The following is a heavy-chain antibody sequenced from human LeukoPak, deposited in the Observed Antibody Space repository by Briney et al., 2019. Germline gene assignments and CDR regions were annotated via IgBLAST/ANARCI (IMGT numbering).Heavy chain of an antibody. D-gene: IGHD6-13*01. Sequence: GGSLRLSCAASGFTFSSYAMTWVRQAPGKGLEWVSTITSSGGNTYYADSVKGRFTISRDNSKNTLYLQMNSLRAEDTAIYYCANPLVRSSWLLDYWGRGTLVTVSA. J-gene: IGHJ4*02. V-gene: IGHV3-23*01. CDR1: GFTFSSYA. CDR2: ITSSGGNT. CDR3: ANPLVRSSWLLDY.